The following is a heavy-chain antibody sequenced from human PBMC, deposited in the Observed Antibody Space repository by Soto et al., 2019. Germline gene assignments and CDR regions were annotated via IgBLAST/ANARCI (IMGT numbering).Heavy chain of an antibody. D-gene: IGHD6-6*01. CDR1: GYTFTGYY. CDR2: INPNSGGT. Sequence: GASVKVSCKASGYTFTGYYMHWVRQAPGQGLAWMGWINPNSGGTNYAQKFQGRVTMTRDTSISTAYMELSRLRSDDTAVYYCARMPSSIAARVVMYYFDYWGQGTLVTVSS. CDR3: ARMPSSIAARVVMYYFDY. J-gene: IGHJ4*02. V-gene: IGHV1-2*02.